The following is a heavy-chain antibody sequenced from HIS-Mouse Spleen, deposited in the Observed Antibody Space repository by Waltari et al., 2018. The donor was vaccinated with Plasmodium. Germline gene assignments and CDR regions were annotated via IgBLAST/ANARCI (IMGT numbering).Heavy chain of an antibody. CDR1: GFTFRSYW. D-gene: IGHD6-13*01. Sequence: VQLVESGGGLVQPGGSLRLSCAASGFTFRSYWMSWVRQAPGKGVEWVENIKQEGRDKYYGDSVKGRFTISRDNAKNSLYLKRNSLRAEDTAVYYCASSWYWCVDLWGRGTLVTVSS. CDR3: ASSWYWCVDL. CDR2: IKQEGRDK. V-gene: IGHV3-7*01. J-gene: IGHJ2*01.